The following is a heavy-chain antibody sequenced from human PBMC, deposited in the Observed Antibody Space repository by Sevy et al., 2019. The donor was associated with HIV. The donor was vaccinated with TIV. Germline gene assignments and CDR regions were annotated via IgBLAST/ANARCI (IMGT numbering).Heavy chain of an antibody. D-gene: IGHD5-12*01. Sequence: GGSLRLSCAASGFTFSRYWMSWVRQAPGKGLEWVANIKQDGSEKYYVDSVKGRFIISIDNAKKSLFLQMNSLMAEDTAVYYCANDRDDSSGFGMDVWGQGTTVTVSS. V-gene: IGHV3-7*01. CDR3: ANDRDDSSGFGMDV. CDR2: IKQDGSEK. J-gene: IGHJ6*02. CDR1: GFTFSRYW.